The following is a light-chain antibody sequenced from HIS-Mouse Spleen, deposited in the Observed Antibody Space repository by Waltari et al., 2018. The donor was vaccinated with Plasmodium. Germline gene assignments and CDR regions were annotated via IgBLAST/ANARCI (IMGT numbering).Light chain of an antibody. J-gene: IGLJ3*02. CDR2: KDS. CDR3: QSADSSGTPNWV. Sequence: SYELTQPPSVSVSPGQTARITCPGDALPKQYAYWSQQKPGQAPELVIYKDSERPSGIPERFSGSSSGTTVTLTISGVQAEDEADYYCQSADSSGTPNWVFGGGTKLTVL. V-gene: IGLV3-25*03. CDR1: ALPKQY.